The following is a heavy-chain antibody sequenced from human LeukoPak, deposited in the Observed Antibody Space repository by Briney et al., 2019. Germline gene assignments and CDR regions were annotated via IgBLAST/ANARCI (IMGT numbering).Heavy chain of an antibody. D-gene: IGHD3-10*01. V-gene: IGHV1-46*01. Sequence: ASVKVSCKASGYTFTNNFMHWVRQAPGQGLEWIGIINPSGDNTWYAQKFQGRVTMTRDMATSTDYLEVSSLRSEDTAVYYCARVYYGSGSYYLPYYYYYMDVWGKGTTVTVSS. CDR2: INPSGDNT. CDR1: GYTFTNNF. J-gene: IGHJ6*03. CDR3: ARVYYGSGSYYLPYYYYYMDV.